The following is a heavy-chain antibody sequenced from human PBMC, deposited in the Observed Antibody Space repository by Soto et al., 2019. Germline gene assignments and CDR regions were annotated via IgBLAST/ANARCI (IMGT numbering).Heavy chain of an antibody. CDR1: GFTFSSYG. V-gene: IGHV3-30*18. CDR3: AKDKGHDFWSGTFLGDAFDI. CDR2: ISYDGSNK. D-gene: IGHD3-3*01. Sequence: PGGSLRLSCAASGFTFSSYGMHWVRQAPGKGLEWVAVISYDGSNKYYADSVKGRFTISRDNSKNTLYLQMNSLRAEDTAVYYCAKDKGHDFWSGTFLGDAFDIWGQGTMVTVSS. J-gene: IGHJ3*02.